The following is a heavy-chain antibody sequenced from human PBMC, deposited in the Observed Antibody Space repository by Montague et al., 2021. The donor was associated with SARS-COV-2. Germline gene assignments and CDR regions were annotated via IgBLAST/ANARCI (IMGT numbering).Heavy chain of an antibody. J-gene: IGHJ4*02. CDR3: ASPKEGSGYYRPFDY. Sequence: SETLSLTCGVSGASVTSTNWWSWVRQPTGKGLEWIGEIYHTGNTTYSPSLKNRVSISLDKSKNQLSLRLNSVTAADTAVYYCASPKEGSGYYRPFDYWGQGTLVTVSS. CDR2: IYHTGNT. D-gene: IGHD3-22*01. CDR1: GASVTSTNW. V-gene: IGHV4-4*02.